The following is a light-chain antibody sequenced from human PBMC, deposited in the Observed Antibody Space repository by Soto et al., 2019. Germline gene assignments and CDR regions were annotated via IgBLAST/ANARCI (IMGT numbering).Light chain of an antibody. CDR1: QTISSNH. Sequence: EIVLTQSPGTLSFSQGERATLSCRATQTISSNHLAWYRQKPGQAPKLLIHGASTRATGIPDRFSGSGSGTDFTLTISSLEPEDSAVYYCQQRHKWPPITFGQGTRLEIK. J-gene: IGKJ5*01. CDR2: GAS. CDR3: QQRHKWPPIT. V-gene: IGKV3D-20*02.